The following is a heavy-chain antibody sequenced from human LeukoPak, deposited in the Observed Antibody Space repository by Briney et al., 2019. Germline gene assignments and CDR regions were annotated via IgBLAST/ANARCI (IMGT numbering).Heavy chain of an antibody. Sequence: GASVKVSCKASGYTFTGYYMHWVRQAPGQGLEWMGWINPNSGGTNYAQKFQERVTMIRDTSISTAYMELSRLRSADTVVYYCATTLNGDYGGYYYYGMDVWGQGTTVTVSS. V-gene: IGHV1-2*02. J-gene: IGHJ6*02. CDR1: GYTFTGYY. CDR2: INPNSGGT. CDR3: ATTLNGDYGGYYYYGMDV. D-gene: IGHD4-17*01.